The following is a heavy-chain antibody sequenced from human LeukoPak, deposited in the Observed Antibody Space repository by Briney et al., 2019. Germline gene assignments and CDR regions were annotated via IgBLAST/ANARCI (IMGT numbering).Heavy chain of an antibody. J-gene: IGHJ6*02. Sequence: SETLSLTCTVSGGSISSYYWSWIRQPPGKGLEWIGYIYYSGSTNYNPSLKSRVTISVDTSKNQFSLKLSSVTAADTAVYYCARALDYGILQLRYYYGMDVWGQGTTVTVSS. CDR2: IYYSGST. CDR3: ARALDYGILQLRYYYGMDV. D-gene: IGHD3-9*01. CDR1: GGSISSYY. V-gene: IGHV4-59*08.